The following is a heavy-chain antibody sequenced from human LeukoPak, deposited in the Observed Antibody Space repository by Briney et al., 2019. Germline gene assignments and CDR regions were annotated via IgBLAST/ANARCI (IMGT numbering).Heavy chain of an antibody. V-gene: IGHV1-69*01. CDR3: ARTSREMAATTGYFDY. Sequence: SVKVSCKASGGTFSSYAISWVRQAPGQGLEWMGGIIPIFGTANYAQKFQGRVTITADESTSTAYMELSSLRSEDTAVYYCARTSREMAATTGYFDYWGQGTLVTVSS. CDR2: IIPIFGTA. J-gene: IGHJ4*02. D-gene: IGHD5-24*01. CDR1: GGTFSSYA.